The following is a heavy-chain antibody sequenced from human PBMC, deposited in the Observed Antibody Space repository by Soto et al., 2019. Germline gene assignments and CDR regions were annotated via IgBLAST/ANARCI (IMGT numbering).Heavy chain of an antibody. Sequence: SVKVSCKASGGTFSSYAISWVRQAPGQGLEWMGGIIPIFGTANYAQKFQGRVTITADESTSTAYMELSSLRSEDTAVYYCARYPEKSDFWSGYYWGGMDVWGQGTTVTVSS. J-gene: IGHJ6*02. CDR1: GGTFSSYA. D-gene: IGHD3-3*01. CDR3: ARYPEKSDFWSGYYWGGMDV. V-gene: IGHV1-69*13. CDR2: IIPIFGTA.